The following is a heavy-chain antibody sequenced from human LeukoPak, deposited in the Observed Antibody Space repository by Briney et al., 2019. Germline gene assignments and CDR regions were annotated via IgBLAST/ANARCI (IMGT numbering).Heavy chain of an antibody. D-gene: IGHD2-21*02. CDR3: AREVGDSDSDNWFDP. Sequence: SETLSLTCTVSGASISSYYWSWIRQPPGKGLEWIGFIYYSGSSNYNPSLKSRVTMSIDTSKNQFSLNLTSVTAADTAVYYCAREVGDSDSDNWFDPWGQGTLVTVSS. CDR2: IYYSGSS. V-gene: IGHV4-59*01. CDR1: GASISSYY. J-gene: IGHJ5*02.